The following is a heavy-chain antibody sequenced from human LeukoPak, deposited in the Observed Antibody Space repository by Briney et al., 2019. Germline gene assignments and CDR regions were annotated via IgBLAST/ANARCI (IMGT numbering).Heavy chain of an antibody. CDR3: ARVRYSNYVSFDY. V-gene: IGHV4-4*07. CDR2: IYTSGCP. Sequence: PSETLSLICTVSGGFISSYYWSWMRQPAGKGLEWIGRIYTSGCPNYNPSLKSRVTLSVDTSKNKFSLKLSSETAADTAVYFCARVRYSNYVSFDYWGQGTLVTVSS. CDR1: GGFISSYY. D-gene: IGHD4-11*01. J-gene: IGHJ4*02.